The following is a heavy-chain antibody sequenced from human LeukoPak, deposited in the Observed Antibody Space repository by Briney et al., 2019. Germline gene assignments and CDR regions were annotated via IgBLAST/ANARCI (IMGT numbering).Heavy chain of an antibody. D-gene: IGHD6-6*01. Sequence: SQTLSLTCTVSGGSISSGSYYWGWIRQPAGKGLEWIGYIYYSGSTNYNPSLKSRVTISVDTAKNQFSLQLTSLTAADTAVYYCAREGQQLVPPFDYWGQGTLVTVSS. CDR2: IYYSGST. V-gene: IGHV4-61*09. J-gene: IGHJ4*02. CDR3: AREGQQLVPPFDY. CDR1: GGSISSGSYY.